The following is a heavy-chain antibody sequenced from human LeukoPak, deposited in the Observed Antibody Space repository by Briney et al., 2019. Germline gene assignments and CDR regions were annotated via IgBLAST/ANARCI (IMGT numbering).Heavy chain of an antibody. CDR3: AREEHTIYYDSSGPSSVDY. CDR1: GFTFTDYY. J-gene: IGHJ4*02. CDR2: INSNSGGT. V-gene: IGHV1-2*02. D-gene: IGHD3-22*01. Sequence: GSVKVSCQASGFTFTDYYMHWVRQAPAQGLEWMGWINSNSGGTNYAQKFKGRVTITRDTSISTAYMELSRLRSDDTAVYYCAREEHTIYYDSSGPSSVDYWGQGTLVTVSS.